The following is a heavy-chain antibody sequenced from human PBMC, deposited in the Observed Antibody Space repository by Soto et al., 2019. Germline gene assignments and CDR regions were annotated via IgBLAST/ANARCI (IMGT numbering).Heavy chain of an antibody. CDR2: INHSGRT. CDR1: GGSFSGYY. V-gene: IGHV4-34*01. Sequence: SETLSLTCAVYGGSFSGYYWSCLRQPPGKGLEWIGEINHSGRTNYNPSLKSRVTISVDTSKNQFSLKLSSVTAADTAVYYCARGIQLWMVVDYWGQGTLVTVSS. J-gene: IGHJ4*02. CDR3: ARGIQLWMVVDY. D-gene: IGHD5-18*01.